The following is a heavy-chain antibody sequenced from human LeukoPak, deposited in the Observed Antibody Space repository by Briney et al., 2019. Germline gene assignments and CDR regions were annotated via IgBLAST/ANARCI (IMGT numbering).Heavy chain of an antibody. J-gene: IGHJ5*02. Sequence: GGSLRLSCATSEFTFGSYAMTWVRQAPGKGLEWVSGITGVGGNTYYADSVKGRFTISIDNSKNTLYLQMNSLRAEDTAAYYCAKDAVRGSGRINWFDTWGQGTLVTVSS. CDR1: EFTFGSYA. D-gene: IGHD3-10*01. CDR3: AKDAVRGSGRINWFDT. CDR2: ITGVGGNT. V-gene: IGHV3-23*01.